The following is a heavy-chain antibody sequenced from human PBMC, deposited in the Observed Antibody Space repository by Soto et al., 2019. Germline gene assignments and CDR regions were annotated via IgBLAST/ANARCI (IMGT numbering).Heavy chain of an antibody. CDR1: GNTFNGHY. V-gene: IGHV1-2*02. D-gene: IGHD1-26*01. CDR3: GRGRSGQIVVFY. CDR2: IGPKGGDT. J-gene: IGHJ4*02. Sequence: EAPVKVSCKASGNTFNGHYMHWVRQGPGQGLEWMGEIGPKGGDTSYAQKFQGRVTMTRDASITTVYMELNSLSPEDTAVYYCGRGRSGQIVVFYWGQGTPVTVSS.